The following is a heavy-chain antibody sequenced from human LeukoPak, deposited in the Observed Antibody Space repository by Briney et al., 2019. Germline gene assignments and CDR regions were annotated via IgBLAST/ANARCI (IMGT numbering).Heavy chain of an antibody. V-gene: IGHV1-18*01. J-gene: IGHJ4*02. Sequence: ASVKVSCKASGYTFTSYGISWVRQAPGQGLEWMGWISAYNGNTNYAQKLQGRVTMTTDTSTSTAYMELRSLRSDDTAVYYCARETRGYSYGPYFDYWGQGTLVTVSS. CDR1: GYTFTSYG. D-gene: IGHD5-18*01. CDR3: ARETRGYSYGPYFDY. CDR2: ISAYNGNT.